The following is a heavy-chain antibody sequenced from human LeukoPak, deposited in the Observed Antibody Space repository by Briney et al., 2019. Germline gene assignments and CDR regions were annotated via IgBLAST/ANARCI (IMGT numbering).Heavy chain of an antibody. CDR3: ARGGVPAAKDY. V-gene: IGHV3-48*01. CDR1: GFTFSSYS. D-gene: IGHD2-2*01. CDR2: ISSSSSTI. Sequence: GGSLRLSCAASGFTFSSYSMNWDRQAPGEGLEWVSYISSSSSTIYYADSVKGRFTISRDNAKNSLYLQMNSLRAEDTAVYYCARGGVPAAKDYWGQGTLVTVSS. J-gene: IGHJ4*02.